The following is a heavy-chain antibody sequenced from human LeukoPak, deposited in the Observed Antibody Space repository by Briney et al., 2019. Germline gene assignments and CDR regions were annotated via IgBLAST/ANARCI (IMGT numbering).Heavy chain of an antibody. D-gene: IGHD4-17*01. V-gene: IGHV3-23*01. Sequence: GGSLRLSCAASGFTFSSYAMSWVRQAPGKGLEWVSAISGSGGSTYYADSVKGRFTISRDNSKNTLYLQMNSLRAEDTAVYYCAISKTLYGDYLFQHWGQGTLVTVSS. J-gene: IGHJ1*01. CDR1: GFTFSSYA. CDR2: ISGSGGST. CDR3: AISKTLYGDYLFQH.